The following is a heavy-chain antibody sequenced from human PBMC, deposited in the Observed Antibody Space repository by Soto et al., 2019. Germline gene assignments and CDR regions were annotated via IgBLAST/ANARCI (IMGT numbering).Heavy chain of an antibody. Sequence: SETLSLTCTFSGCSISSYYWSWIRQPPGKGLEWIGYIYYSGSTNYNPSLKSRVTISVDTSKNQFSLKLSSVTAADTAVYYCAREVNDYGDYWFDPWGQGTLVTVSS. D-gene: IGHD4-17*01. V-gene: IGHV4-59*12. CDR2: IYYSGST. J-gene: IGHJ5*02. CDR1: GCSISSYY. CDR3: AREVNDYGDYWFDP.